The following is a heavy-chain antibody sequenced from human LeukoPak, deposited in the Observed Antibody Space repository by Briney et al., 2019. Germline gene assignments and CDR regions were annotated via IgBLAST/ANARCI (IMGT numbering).Heavy chain of an antibody. J-gene: IGHJ6*03. D-gene: IGHD3-22*01. CDR3: AKAGYYDSSGYYYYYYMDV. CDR1: GFIFSSYA. V-gene: IGHV3-23*01. Sequence: GGSLRLSCAASGFIFSSYAMSWVRQAPGKGLEWVSAISGSGGSTYYADSVKGRFTISRDNSKNTLYLQMNSLRAEDTAVYYCAKAGYYDSSGYYYYYYMDVWGKGTTVTVSS. CDR2: ISGSGGST.